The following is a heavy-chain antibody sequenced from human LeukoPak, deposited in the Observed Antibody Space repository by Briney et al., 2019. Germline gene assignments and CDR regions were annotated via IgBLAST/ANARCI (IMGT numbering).Heavy chain of an antibody. D-gene: IGHD2-2*01. CDR2: ISAYNGNT. CDR3: ARDCSSTSCYYYYYYGMDV. J-gene: IGHJ6*02. V-gene: IGHV1-18*01. CDR1: GYTFTSYG. Sequence: GASVKVSRKASGYTFTSYGISWVRQAPGQGLEWMGWISAYNGNTNYAQKLQGRVTMTTDTSTSTAYIELRSLRSDDTAVYYCARDCSSTSCYYYYYYGMDVWGQGTTVTVSS.